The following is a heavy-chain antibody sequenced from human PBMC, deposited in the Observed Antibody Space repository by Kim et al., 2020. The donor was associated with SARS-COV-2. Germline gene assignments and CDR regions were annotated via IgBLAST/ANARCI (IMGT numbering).Heavy chain of an antibody. Sequence: GGSLRLSCAASGFTFSSYGMHWVRQAPGKGLEWVAVISFDGGNKYYADSVKGRFTISRDNSKNTLYLQMNSLRAEDTAVYYCAKGLYCSGGSCYYYYMDVWGQGTTVTVSS. CDR1: GFTFSSYG. CDR3: AKGLYCSGGSCYYYYMDV. CDR2: ISFDGGNK. D-gene: IGHD2-15*01. V-gene: IGHV3-30*18. J-gene: IGHJ6*02.